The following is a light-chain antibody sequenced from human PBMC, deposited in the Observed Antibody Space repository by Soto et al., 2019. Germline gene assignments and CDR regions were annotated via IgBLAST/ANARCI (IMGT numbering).Light chain of an antibody. Sequence: DIQMTQSPSSLSASVGDRVTITCRASQSISSYLNWYQQKPGKAPKLLIYAASSLQSGVPSRFSGSVSGTDFPLTISSLQPEDFATYYCQQSYSTLPFGGETKGDI. CDR1: QSISSY. CDR2: AAS. CDR3: QQSYSTLP. V-gene: IGKV1-39*01. J-gene: IGKJ4*01.